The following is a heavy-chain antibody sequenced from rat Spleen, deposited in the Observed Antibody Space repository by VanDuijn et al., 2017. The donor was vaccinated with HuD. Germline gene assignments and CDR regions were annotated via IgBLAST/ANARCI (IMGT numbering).Heavy chain of an antibody. V-gene: IGHV5-31*01. CDR1: GFTFNNYW. CDR2: IINTGGST. CDR3: ARSRTTEGIANPLMDA. J-gene: IGHJ4*01. Sequence: EVQLVESGGGLVQPGRSLKLSCVASGFTFNNYWMTWIRQAPGKGLEWVVSIINTGGSTYYLDSVKGRFTISRDNAKSTLYLQMNSLRSEDTATYYCARSRTTEGIANPLMDAWGQGASVTVSS. D-gene: IGHD1-11*01.